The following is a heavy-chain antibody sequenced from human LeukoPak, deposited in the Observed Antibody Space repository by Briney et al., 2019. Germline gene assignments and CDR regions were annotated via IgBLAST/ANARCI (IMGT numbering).Heavy chain of an antibody. J-gene: IGHJ3*02. D-gene: IGHD1-26*01. Sequence: SSETLSLTCAVYGGSFSGYYWSWIRQPPGKGLEWIGEINHSGSTNYNPSLKSRVTISLATSKNQFSLKLSSVTAADTAVYHCARRRRIVGATPGAFGIWGQGTMVTVSS. CDR3: ARRRRIVGATPGAFGI. CDR1: GGSFSGYY. CDR2: INHSGST. V-gene: IGHV4-34*01.